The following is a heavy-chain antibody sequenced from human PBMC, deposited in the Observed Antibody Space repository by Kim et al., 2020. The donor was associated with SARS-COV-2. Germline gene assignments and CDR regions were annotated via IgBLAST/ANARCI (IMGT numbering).Heavy chain of an antibody. Sequence: SETLSLTCAVYGGSFSGYYWSWIRQPPGKGLEWIGEINHSGSTNYNPSLKSRVTISVDTSKNQFSLKLSSVTAADTAVYYCARDYYDSSGYDYYYGMDVWGQGTTVTVSS. CDR3: ARDYYDSSGYDYYYGMDV. D-gene: IGHD3-22*01. J-gene: IGHJ6*02. CDR2: INHSGST. V-gene: IGHV4-34*01. CDR1: GGSFSGYY.